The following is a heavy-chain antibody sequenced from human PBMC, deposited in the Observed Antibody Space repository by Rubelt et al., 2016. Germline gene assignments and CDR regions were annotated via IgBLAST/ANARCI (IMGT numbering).Heavy chain of an antibody. V-gene: IGHV4-39*07. D-gene: IGHD3-10*01. Sequence: GSTYYNPSLKSRVTISVDTSKNQFSLKLSSVTAADTAVYYCARDIREFGYYFDYWGQGTLVTVSS. CDR2: GST. CDR3: ARDIREFGYYFDY. J-gene: IGHJ4*02.